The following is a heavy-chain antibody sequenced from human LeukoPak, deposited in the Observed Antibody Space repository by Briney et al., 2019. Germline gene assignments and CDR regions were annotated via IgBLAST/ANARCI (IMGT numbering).Heavy chain of an antibody. V-gene: IGHV4-61*02. J-gene: IGHJ4*02. D-gene: IGHD1-1*01. CDR1: GGSITSGSYY. Sequence: SQTLSLTCTVSGGSITSGSYYWSWIRQPAGKGLEWIGRIYTSGSTNYNPSLKSRVTISVDTSKNQFSLNLTSVTAADTAVYYCARVRGWNDAVDHWGQGTLVTVSS. CDR3: ARVRGWNDAVDH. CDR2: IYTSGST.